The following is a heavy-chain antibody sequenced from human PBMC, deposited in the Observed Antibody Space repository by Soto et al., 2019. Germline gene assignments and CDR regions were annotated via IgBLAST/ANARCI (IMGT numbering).Heavy chain of an antibody. Sequence: GGSLRLSCAASGFTFSNAWMSWVRQAPGKGLEWVGRIKSKTDGGTTDYAAPVEGRFTISRDDSKNTLYLQMNSLQTEDPAVYYCTTVPLPTHDYGGDAFDIWGQGTIVTVS. CDR1: GFTFSNAW. CDR2: IKSKTDGGTT. V-gene: IGHV3-15*01. CDR3: TTVPLPTHDYGGDAFDI. J-gene: IGHJ3*02. D-gene: IGHD4-17*01.